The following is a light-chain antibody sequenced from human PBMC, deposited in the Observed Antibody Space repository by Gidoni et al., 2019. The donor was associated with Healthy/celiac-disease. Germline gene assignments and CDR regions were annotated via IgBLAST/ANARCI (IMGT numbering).Light chain of an antibody. CDR3: NSRDSSGNHLGV. CDR2: GKN. V-gene: IGLV3-19*01. CDR1: SLRSYY. J-gene: IGLJ2*01. Sequence: SSELTQDPAVSVAVEQTVRITCQGDSLRSYYASWYQQKPGQAPVLVIYGKNNRPSVIPDRFSGSSSGNTASLTITGAQAEDEADYYCNSRDSSGNHLGVFGGGTKLTVL.